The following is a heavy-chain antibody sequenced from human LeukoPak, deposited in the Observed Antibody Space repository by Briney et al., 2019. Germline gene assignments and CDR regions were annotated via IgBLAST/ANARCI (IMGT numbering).Heavy chain of an antibody. D-gene: IGHD6-13*01. CDR1: GGSISSYY. Sequence: SETLSLTCTVSGGSISSYYWSWIRQPPGKGLEWIGYIYYSGSTNYNPSLKSRVTISVDTSKNQFSLKLSSVTAADTAVYYCARGYRYSSSRFDPWGQGTLVTVSS. CDR2: IYYSGST. V-gene: IGHV4-59*12. CDR3: ARGYRYSSSRFDP. J-gene: IGHJ5*02.